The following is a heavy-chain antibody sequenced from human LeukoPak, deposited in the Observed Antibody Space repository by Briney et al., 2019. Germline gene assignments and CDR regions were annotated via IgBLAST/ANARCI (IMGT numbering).Heavy chain of an antibody. CDR1: GDSVSSNSVT. D-gene: IGHD1-1*01. J-gene: IGHJ5*02. CDR2: TYYRSTWYN. V-gene: IGHV6-1*01. Sequence: SQTLSLTCAISGDSVSSNSVTWNWIRQSPSRGLEWLGRTYYRSTWYNDYAVSVRGRITVNPDTSKNQFSLHLDSVTPEDTAVYYCARRLTRYDCFDPWGQGILVTVSS. CDR3: ARRLTRYDCFDP.